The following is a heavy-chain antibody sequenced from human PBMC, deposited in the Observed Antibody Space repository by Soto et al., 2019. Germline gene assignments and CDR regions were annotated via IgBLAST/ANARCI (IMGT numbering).Heavy chain of an antibody. D-gene: IGHD1-26*01. CDR3: ARANIVGATRDYYYYGMDV. Sequence: SGPTLVNPTQTLTLTCTFSGFSLSTSGMCVRWIRQPPGKALEWLARIDWDDDKYYSTSLKTRLTISKDTSKNQVVLTMTNMDPVDTATYYCARANIVGATRDYYYYGMDVWGQGTTVTV. J-gene: IGHJ6*02. CDR2: IDWDDDK. CDR1: GFSLSTSGMC. V-gene: IGHV2-70*11.